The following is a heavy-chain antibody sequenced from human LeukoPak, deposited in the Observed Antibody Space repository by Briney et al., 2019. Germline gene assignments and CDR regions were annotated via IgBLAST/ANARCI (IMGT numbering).Heavy chain of an antibody. Sequence: VASVRVSCKASAYTFTDYYIHWVRQAPGQGLEWMGWINPNSGGTNYAQKFQGRVTMTSDTSISTAYMELSSLRSDDTAVYYCARGTQGGDDAFDIWGQGTMVTVSS. V-gene: IGHV1-2*02. CDR1: AYTFTDYY. D-gene: IGHD2-21*01. J-gene: IGHJ3*02. CDR2: INPNSGGT. CDR3: ARGTQGGDDAFDI.